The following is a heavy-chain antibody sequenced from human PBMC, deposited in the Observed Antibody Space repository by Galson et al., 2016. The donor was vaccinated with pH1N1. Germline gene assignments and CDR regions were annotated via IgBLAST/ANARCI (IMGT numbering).Heavy chain of an antibody. J-gene: IGHJ4*02. V-gene: IGHV4-39*07. CDR3: ARARKITGQTSWATAGALRGGSGRFDY. CDR2: IYYSGST. CDR1: GGSISTSNFY. D-gene: IGHD3-10*01. Sequence: ETLSLTCTVSGGSISTSNFYWGWIRQSPGKGLEWIGNIYYSGSTYYNPSLKSRVTISVDTSKKQFSLNLNSVTAADTAVYYCARARKITGQTSWATAGALRGGSGRFDYWGQGTLVTVSS.